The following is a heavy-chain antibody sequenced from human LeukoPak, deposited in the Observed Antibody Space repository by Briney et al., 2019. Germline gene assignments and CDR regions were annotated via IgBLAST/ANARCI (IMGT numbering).Heavy chain of an antibody. CDR3: AKDPRRYSRTGGYFDY. D-gene: IGHD6-13*01. V-gene: IGHV3-23*01. CDR1: GFTFNTYW. Sequence: GGPLRLSCAASGFTFNTYWMSWVRQAPGKGLEWVSAISGSGDNTYYADSVKGRFTVSRDNSKNTLYVQMNSLRAEDTAVYYCAKDPRRYSRTGGYFDYWGQGTLVTVSS. J-gene: IGHJ4*02. CDR2: ISGSGDNT.